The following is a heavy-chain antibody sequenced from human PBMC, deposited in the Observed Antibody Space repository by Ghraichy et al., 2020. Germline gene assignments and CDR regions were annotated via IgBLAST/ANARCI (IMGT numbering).Heavy chain of an antibody. Sequence: GGSLRLSCAASGFTFSSYGMHWVRQAPGKGLEWVAVIWYDGSNKYYADSVKGRFTISRDNSKNTLYLQMNSLRAEDTAVYYCARSPGDYLYYGMDVWGQGTTVTVSS. CDR3: ARSPGDYLYYGMDV. J-gene: IGHJ6*02. CDR1: GFTFSSYG. V-gene: IGHV3-33*01. D-gene: IGHD4-17*01. CDR2: IWYDGSNK.